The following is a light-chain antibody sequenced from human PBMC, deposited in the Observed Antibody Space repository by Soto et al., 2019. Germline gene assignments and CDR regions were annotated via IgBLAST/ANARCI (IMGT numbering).Light chain of an antibody. J-gene: IGLJ1*01. V-gene: IGLV2-14*01. CDR1: SSDIGAYDY. CDR3: CSQTPIKTYV. Sequence: QSVLTQPASVSGSPGQSITISCSGTSSDIGAYDYVSWYQQRTGKAPKLMIYDVRNRPSGISTRFSASKSGNTASLTISRLQTEEEADYYCCSQTPIKTYVFGTGTKVTVL. CDR2: DVR.